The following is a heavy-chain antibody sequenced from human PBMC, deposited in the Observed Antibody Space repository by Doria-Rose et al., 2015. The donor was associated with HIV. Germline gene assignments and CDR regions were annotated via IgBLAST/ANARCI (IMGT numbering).Heavy chain of an antibody. D-gene: IGHD6-13*01. CDR2: INYSGST. Sequence: VYGGSFSGYYWTWIRQTPGKGLEWIGEINYSGSTNYNPSLKSRVTISVDTSKNQFSLKLNSVTAADTAVYYCTRQGLRGSWYPNWFDPWGQGALVTVSS. V-gene: IGHV4-34*01. CDR3: TRQGLRGSWYPNWFDP. J-gene: IGHJ5*02. CDR1: GGSFSGYY.